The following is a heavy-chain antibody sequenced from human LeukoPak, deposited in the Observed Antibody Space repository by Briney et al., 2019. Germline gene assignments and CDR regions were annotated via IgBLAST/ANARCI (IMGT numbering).Heavy chain of an antibody. Sequence: PGGSLRLSCAASGFTFSSYSINWVRQAPGKGLEWVSYISSSSSTIYYADSVKGRFTISRDNAKNSLYLQMNSLRAEDTAVYYCARDRRGWLQYKTIDYWGQGTLVTVSS. CDR1: GFTFSSYS. D-gene: IGHD5-24*01. V-gene: IGHV3-48*01. CDR3: ARDRRGWLQYKTIDY. CDR2: ISSSSSTI. J-gene: IGHJ4*02.